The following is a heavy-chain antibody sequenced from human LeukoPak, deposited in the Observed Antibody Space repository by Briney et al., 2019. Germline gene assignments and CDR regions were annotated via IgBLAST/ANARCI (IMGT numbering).Heavy chain of an antibody. CDR1: GGTFSSYA. CDR3: ARDIVGATQDFNFDY. J-gene: IGHJ4*02. Sequence: GASVKVSCKASGGTFSSYAISWVRQAPGQGLEWMGGIIPIFGTANYAQKFQGRVTITADESTSTAYMELSSLRSEDTAVYYCARDIVGATQDFNFDYWGQGTLATVSS. D-gene: IGHD1-26*01. V-gene: IGHV1-69*01. CDR2: IIPIFGTA.